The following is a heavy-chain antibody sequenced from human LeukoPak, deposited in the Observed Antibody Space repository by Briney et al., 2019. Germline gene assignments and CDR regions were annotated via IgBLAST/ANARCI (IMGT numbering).Heavy chain of an antibody. CDR3: ARDGGVYCSGGRCTAFDI. CDR2: VSTSSSYI. V-gene: IGHV3-21*01. Sequence: GGSLRLSCAASGFTFSSYSMNWVRQAPGQGLEWVSSVSTSSSYIYYADSVRGRFTISRYNAKNSLYLQMNSLRVEDTAVYYCARDGGVYCSGGRCTAFDIWGEGTMVTVSS. CDR1: GFTFSSYS. D-gene: IGHD2-15*01. J-gene: IGHJ3*02.